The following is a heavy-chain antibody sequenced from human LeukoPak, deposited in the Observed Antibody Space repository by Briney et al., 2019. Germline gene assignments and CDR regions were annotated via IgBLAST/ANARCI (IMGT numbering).Heavy chain of an antibody. CDR2: MNPNSGNT. CDR1: GYTFTSYD. CDR3: ASLVVGVAATNDY. V-gene: IGHV1-8*01. D-gene: IGHD2-15*01. J-gene: IGHJ4*02. Sequence: ASVKVSCKASGYTFTSYDINWVRQATGQGLEWMGWMNPNSGNTGYAQKLQGRVTMTRNTSISTAYMELSSLRSEDTAVYYCASLVVGVAATNDYWGQGTLVTVSS.